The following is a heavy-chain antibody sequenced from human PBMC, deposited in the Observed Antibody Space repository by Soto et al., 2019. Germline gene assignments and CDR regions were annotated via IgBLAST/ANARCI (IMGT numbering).Heavy chain of an antibody. Sequence: QVTLKESGPVLVKPTETLTLRCTVSGLSITDSEMGVSWIRQPPGQPLEWLAHIDSSGEKSYRTFLKSRLAISKDTSKSQIVLTMTNMDPADTATYYCARRRLAVGVSPWFDPWGQGIPVTVSS. CDR1: GLSITDSEMG. CDR2: IDSSGEK. CDR3: ARRRLAVGVSPWFDP. V-gene: IGHV2-26*01. J-gene: IGHJ5*02. D-gene: IGHD3-10*01.